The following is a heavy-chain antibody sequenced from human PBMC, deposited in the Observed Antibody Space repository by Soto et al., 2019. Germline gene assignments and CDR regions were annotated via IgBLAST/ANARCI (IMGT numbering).Heavy chain of an antibody. CDR3: AKGFSSSSNDAFDI. V-gene: IGHV3-9*01. CDR2: ISWNSGSI. D-gene: IGHD6-13*01. J-gene: IGHJ3*02. CDR1: GFTFDDYA. Sequence: PGGSLRLSCAASGFTFDDYAMHWVRQAPGKGLEWVSGISWNSGSIGYADSVKGRFTISRDNAKNSLYLQMNSLRAEDTALYYRAKGFSSSSNDAFDIWGQGTMVTVSS.